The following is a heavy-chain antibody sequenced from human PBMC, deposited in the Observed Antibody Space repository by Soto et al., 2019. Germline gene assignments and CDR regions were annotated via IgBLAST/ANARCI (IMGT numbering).Heavy chain of an antibody. CDR1: GYTFTSYG. D-gene: IGHD1-1*01. CDR3: ASDGTGTDASWFDS. V-gene: IGHV1-18*01. J-gene: IGHJ5*01. CDR2: ISAYNGNT. Sequence: ASVKVSCKASGYTFTSYGISWVRQAPGQGLEWMGWISAYNGNTNYAQKLQGRVTMTTDTSTSTAYMELRSLRSDDTAVYYCASDGTGTDASWFDSWGQGTLVTVAS.